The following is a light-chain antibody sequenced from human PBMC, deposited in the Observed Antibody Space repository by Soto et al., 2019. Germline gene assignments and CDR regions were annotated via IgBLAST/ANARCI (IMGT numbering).Light chain of an antibody. J-gene: IGKJ1*01. CDR3: QQDGRLPPP. CDR2: AAS. CDR1: QSVGSNY. Sequence: EVGVTHSLCTLYVDPPDIPTLSCRSSQSVGSNYLAWFQQKPGQAPRLLIYAASSRATGIPDRFSGSGSGTDFTLTICRLEPEDFAVYYCQQDGRLPPPFGQGTKVEI. V-gene: IGKV3-20*01.